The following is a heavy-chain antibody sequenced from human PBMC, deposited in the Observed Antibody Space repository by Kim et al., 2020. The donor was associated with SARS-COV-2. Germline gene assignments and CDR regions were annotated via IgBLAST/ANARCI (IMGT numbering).Heavy chain of an antibody. J-gene: IGHJ5*02. Sequence: SETLSLTCTVSGGSISSGGYYWSWIRQHPGKGLEWIGYIYYSESTYYNPSLKSRVTISVDTSKNQFSLKLSSVTAADTAVYYCARDRHSSNKRITMVRGVISGFDPWGQGTLVTVSS. D-gene: IGHD3-10*01. CDR3: ARDRHSSNKRITMVRGVISGFDP. V-gene: IGHV4-31*03. CDR1: GGSISSGGYY. CDR2: IYYSEST.